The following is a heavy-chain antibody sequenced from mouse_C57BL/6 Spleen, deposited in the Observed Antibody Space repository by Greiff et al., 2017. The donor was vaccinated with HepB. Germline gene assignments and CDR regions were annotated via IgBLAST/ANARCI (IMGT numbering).Heavy chain of an antibody. CDR1: GYSFTGYY. CDR2: INPSTGGT. D-gene: IGHD1-1*01. Sequence: EVKVVESGPELVKPGASVKISCKASGYSFTGYYMNWVKQSPEKSLEWIGEINPSTGGTTYNQKFKAKATLTVDKSSSTAYMQLKSLTSEDSAVYYCARSFITTVVPYFDYWGQGTTLTVSS. J-gene: IGHJ2*01. CDR3: ARSFITTVVPYFDY. V-gene: IGHV1-42*01.